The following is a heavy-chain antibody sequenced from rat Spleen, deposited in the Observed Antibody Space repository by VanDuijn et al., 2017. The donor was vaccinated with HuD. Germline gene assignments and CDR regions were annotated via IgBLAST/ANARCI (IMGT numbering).Heavy chain of an antibody. J-gene: IGHJ1*01. CDR3: TRGGRWYFDF. CDR1: GFTFSDYA. Sequence: EVQLVESGGGLVQPGRSLKFSCAASGFTFSDYAMAWVRQAPKKGLEWVATITNTGGRTFYRDSVKGRFTISRDNAENTVYLQMNSLRSEDTATYYCTRGGRWYFDFWGPGTMVTVSS. D-gene: IGHD1-11*01. V-gene: IGHV5-17*01. CDR2: ITNTGGRT.